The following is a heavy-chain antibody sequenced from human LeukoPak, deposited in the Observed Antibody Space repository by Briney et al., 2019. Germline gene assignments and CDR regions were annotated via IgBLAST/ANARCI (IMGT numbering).Heavy chain of an antibody. J-gene: IGHJ6*03. D-gene: IGHD6-13*01. CDR1: GGSFSGYY. V-gene: IGHV4-34*01. Sequence: PSETLSLTCAVYGGSFSGYYWSWIRQPPGKGLEWIGEINHSGSTNYNPSLKSRVTISVDTSKNQFSLKLSSVTAADTAVYYCARAYSSSYYYYYYYMDVWGKGTTVTISS. CDR2: INHSGST. CDR3: ARAYSSSYYYYYYYMDV.